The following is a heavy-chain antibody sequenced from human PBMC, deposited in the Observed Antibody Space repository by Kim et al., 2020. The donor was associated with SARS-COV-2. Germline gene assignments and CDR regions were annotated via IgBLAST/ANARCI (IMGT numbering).Heavy chain of an antibody. CDR2: GNT. Sequence: GNTKYSQKFQGRVTITRDTSASTAYMELSSLRSEDTAVYYCARGTEGMDVWGQGTTVTVSS. V-gene: IGHV1-3*01. J-gene: IGHJ6*02. CDR3: ARGTEGMDV.